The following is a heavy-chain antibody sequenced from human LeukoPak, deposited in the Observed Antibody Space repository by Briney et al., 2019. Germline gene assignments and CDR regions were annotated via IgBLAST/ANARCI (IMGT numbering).Heavy chain of an antibody. Sequence: GESLKISCKGSGYSLTSYWIGWVRQMPGKGLEWMGIIYHGESDTRYSTSFQGQVTITADKSITTAYLQWSSRKASDTAMYYCARHRDSSYYYFDYWGQGTLVTVSS. CDR1: GYSLTSYW. V-gene: IGHV5-51*01. J-gene: IGHJ4*02. CDR2: IYHGESDT. D-gene: IGHD6-13*01. CDR3: ARHRDSSYYYFDY.